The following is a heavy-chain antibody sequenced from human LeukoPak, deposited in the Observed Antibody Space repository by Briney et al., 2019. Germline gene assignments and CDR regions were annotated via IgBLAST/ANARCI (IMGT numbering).Heavy chain of an antibody. CDR1: GFTFSSYA. D-gene: IGHD4-23*01. CDR3: AKDPLLTSTVVTPSNFDY. Sequence: GGSLRLSCAASGFTFSSYAMSWVRQAPGKGLEWVSAISGSGGSTYYADSVKGRFTISRDNSKNMLYLQMNSLRAEDTAVYYCAKDPLLTSTVVTPSNFDYWGQGTLVTVSS. CDR2: ISGSGGST. V-gene: IGHV3-23*01. J-gene: IGHJ4*02.